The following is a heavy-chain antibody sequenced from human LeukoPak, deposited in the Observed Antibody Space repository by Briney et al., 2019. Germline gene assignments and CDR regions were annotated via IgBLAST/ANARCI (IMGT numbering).Heavy chain of an antibody. J-gene: IGHJ4*02. CDR1: GGSFSGYY. CDR2: INHSGST. Sequence: PSETLSLTCAVYGGSFSGYYWSWIRQPPGKGLVWIGEINHSGSTNYNPSLKSRVTISVDTSKNQFSLKLSSVTAADTAVYYCARSFTPSFDYWGQGTLVTVSS. V-gene: IGHV4-34*01. CDR3: ARSFTPSFDY.